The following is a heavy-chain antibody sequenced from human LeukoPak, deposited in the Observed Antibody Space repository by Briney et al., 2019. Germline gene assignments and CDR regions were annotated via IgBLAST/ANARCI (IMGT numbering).Heavy chain of an antibody. D-gene: IGHD6-13*01. Sequence: GSLRLSCAASGFTFSNYYMHWVRQAPGKGLEWVSYISGSDTTIYYAHSVKGRFTMSRDNAKNSLYLQMNSLRVEDTAVYYCARGGSWTDYWGQGTLVTVSS. CDR3: ARGGSWTDY. V-gene: IGHV3-48*01. J-gene: IGHJ4*02. CDR2: ISGSDTTI. CDR1: GFTFSNYY.